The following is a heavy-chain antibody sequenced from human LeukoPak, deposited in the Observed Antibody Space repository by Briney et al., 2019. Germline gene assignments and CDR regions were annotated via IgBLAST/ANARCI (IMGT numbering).Heavy chain of an antibody. CDR3: ARGPSITGTTPLDY. CDR2: INHSGST. Sequence: SETLSLTCAVYGGSFSGYYWSWIRQPPGKGLEWIGEINHSGSTNYNPSLKSRVTISVDTSKNQFTLKLSSVTAADTAVYYCARGPSITGTTPLDYWGQGTLVTVSS. CDR1: GGSFSGYY. D-gene: IGHD1-7*01. V-gene: IGHV4-34*01. J-gene: IGHJ4*02.